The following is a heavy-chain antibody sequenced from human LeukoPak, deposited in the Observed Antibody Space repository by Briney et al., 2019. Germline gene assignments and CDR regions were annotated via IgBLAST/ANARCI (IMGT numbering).Heavy chain of an antibody. CDR3: ARSGEGHYGYSYGLYYFDY. V-gene: IGHV1-2*02. J-gene: IGHJ4*02. CDR1: GYTFTGYY. D-gene: IGHD5-18*01. CDR2: INPNSGGT. Sequence: ASVKVSCKASGYTFTGYYMHWVRQAPGQGLEWMGWINPNSGGTNYAQKFQGRVTMTRDTSISTAYMELSRLRSDDTAVYYCARSGEGHYGYSYGLYYFDYWGQGTLVTVSS.